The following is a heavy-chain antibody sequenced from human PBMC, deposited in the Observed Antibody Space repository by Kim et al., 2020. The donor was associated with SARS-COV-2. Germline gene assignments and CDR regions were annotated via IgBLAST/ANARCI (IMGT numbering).Heavy chain of an antibody. J-gene: IGHJ6*02. V-gene: IGHV1-18*04. CDR3: ARVERYGSGSLYYYYGMDV. CDR2: ISAYNGNT. CDR1: GYTFTSYG. D-gene: IGHD3-10*01. Sequence: ASVKVSCKASGYTFTSYGISWVRQAPGQGLEWMGWISAYNGNTNYAQKLQGRVTMTTDTSTSTAYMELRSLRSDDTAVYYCARVERYGSGSLYYYYGMDVWGQGTTVTVSS.